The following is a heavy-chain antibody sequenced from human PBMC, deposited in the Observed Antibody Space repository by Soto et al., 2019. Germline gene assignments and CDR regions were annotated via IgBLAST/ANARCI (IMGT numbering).Heavy chain of an antibody. Sequence: QVQLVQSGTEVRKPGSSVKVSCKASGDSFSTSTFSWVRQTPGQGLEWMGTIIPLLETPDYAPNFQGGVTITADESTSTVYMELSSLRSEDAAVYYCAKAVATGVFDYWGQGTLVIVSS. CDR2: IIPLLETP. CDR1: GDSFSTST. D-gene: IGHD5-12*01. J-gene: IGHJ4*02. CDR3: AKAVATGVFDY. V-gene: IGHV1-69*18.